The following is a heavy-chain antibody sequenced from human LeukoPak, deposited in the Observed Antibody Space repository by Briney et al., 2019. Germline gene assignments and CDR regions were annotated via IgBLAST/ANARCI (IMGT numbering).Heavy chain of an antibody. Sequence: GGSLRLSCTASGFTFGDYAMSWFRQAPGKGLEWVGFIRSKAYGGTTEYAASVKGRFTISRDDSKSIAYLQMNSLKTEDTAVYYCTSGMRGRYFDWSAELFDYWGQGTLVTVSS. V-gene: IGHV3-49*03. CDR3: TSGMRGRYFDWSAELFDY. J-gene: IGHJ4*02. CDR1: GFTFGDYA. CDR2: IRSKAYGGTT. D-gene: IGHD3-9*01.